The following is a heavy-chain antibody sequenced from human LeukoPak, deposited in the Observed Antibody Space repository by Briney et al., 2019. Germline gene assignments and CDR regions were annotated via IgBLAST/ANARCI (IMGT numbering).Heavy chain of an antibody. CDR1: GGSISSGGYY. Sequence: SETLSLTCTVSGGSISSGGYYWSWIRQHPGKGLEWIGYIYYSGSTYYNPSLKSRVTISVDTSKNQFSLRLSSVTAADTAVYYCARATTVTTFDYWGQGTLVTVSS. CDR2: IYYSGST. CDR3: ARATTVTTFDY. D-gene: IGHD4-17*01. V-gene: IGHV4-31*03. J-gene: IGHJ4*02.